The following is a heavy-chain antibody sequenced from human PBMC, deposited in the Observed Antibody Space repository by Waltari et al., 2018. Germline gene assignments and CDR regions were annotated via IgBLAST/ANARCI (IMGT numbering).Heavy chain of an antibody. D-gene: IGHD3-22*01. Sequence: VQLQESGPGLVKPSETLSLSCAVSGDSITGPFWSWIRQAPGKGLEWIGYMYFSGTHNYNPSLKSRVTISIDTSKNHFSLNLRSVTAADTAIYYCARLPRGSVIIGAFDIWGQGTQVTVSS. V-gene: IGHV4-59*11. CDR3: ARLPRGSVIIGAFDI. CDR2: MYFSGTH. CDR1: GDSITGPF. J-gene: IGHJ3*02.